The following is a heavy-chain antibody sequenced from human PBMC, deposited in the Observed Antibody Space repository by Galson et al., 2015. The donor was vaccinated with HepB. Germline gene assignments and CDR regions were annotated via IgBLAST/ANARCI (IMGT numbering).Heavy chain of an antibody. CDR3: ARDRTRAYGDAFDI. D-gene: IGHD4-17*01. Sequence: SLRLSCAASGFTFSSYSMNWVRQAPGKGLEWVSSISSSSSYIYYADSVKGRFTISRDNAKNSLYLQMNSLRAEDTAVYYCARDRTRAYGDAFDIWGQGTMVTVSS. CDR1: GFTFSSYS. J-gene: IGHJ3*02. CDR2: ISSSSSYI. V-gene: IGHV3-21*01.